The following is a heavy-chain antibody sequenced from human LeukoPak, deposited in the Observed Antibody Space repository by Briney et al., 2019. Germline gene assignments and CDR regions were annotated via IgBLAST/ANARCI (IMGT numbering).Heavy chain of an antibody. CDR3: ARHKVVVSATLSDYYYYMDV. CDR1: GGFISSYY. D-gene: IGHD2-15*01. Sequence: SETLSLTCTVSGGFISSYYWSWIRQPPGKGLEWIGYIYYSGSTNYNPSLKSRVTISVDTSKNQFSLKLSSVTAADTAVYYCARHKVVVSATLSDYYYYMDVWGKGTTVTVSS. J-gene: IGHJ6*03. V-gene: IGHV4-59*08. CDR2: IYYSGST.